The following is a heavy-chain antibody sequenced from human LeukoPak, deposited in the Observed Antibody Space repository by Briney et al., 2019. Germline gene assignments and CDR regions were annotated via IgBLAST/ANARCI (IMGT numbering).Heavy chain of an antibody. D-gene: IGHD6-13*01. CDR3: ARGPPIAAAGFDY. J-gene: IGHJ4*02. V-gene: IGHV4-59*01. CDR2: IYYSGST. CDR1: GGSISSYY. Sequence: SETLSLTCTVSGGSISSYYWSWIRQPPGKGLEWIGYIYYSGSTNFNPSLKSRVTISVDTSKNQFSLKLSSVTAADTAVYYCARGPPIAAAGFDYWGQGTLVTVSS.